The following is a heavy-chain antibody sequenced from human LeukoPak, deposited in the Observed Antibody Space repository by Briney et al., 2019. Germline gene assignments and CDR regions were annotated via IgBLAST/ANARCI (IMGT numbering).Heavy chain of an antibody. J-gene: IGHJ4*02. CDR2: TSGTGGYI. V-gene: IGHV3-23*01. CDR3: VKDSPPRYSGSPPAY. Sequence: GGSLRLSCAASGFSFSSYAMSWVRQAPGMGLEWVSTTSGTGGYIYYADSVKGRFTISRDNSKNTVFLQMNSLRAEDTAVYYCVKDSPPRYSGSPPAYWGQGTLVTVSS. D-gene: IGHD1-26*01. CDR1: GFSFSSYA.